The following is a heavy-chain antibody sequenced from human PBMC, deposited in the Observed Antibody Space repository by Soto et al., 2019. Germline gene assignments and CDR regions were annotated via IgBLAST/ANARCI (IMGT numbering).Heavy chain of an antibody. D-gene: IGHD2-2*01. CDR2: INHSGST. Sequence: SETLSLTCAVYGGSFSGYYWSWIRQPPGKGLEWIGEINHSGSTNYNPSLKSRVTISVDTSKNQFSLKLSSVTAADTAVYYCARQVGVPAAMWSYYYGMDVWGQGTTVTVSS. J-gene: IGHJ6*02. CDR3: ARQVGVPAAMWSYYYGMDV. CDR1: GGSFSGYY. V-gene: IGHV4-34*01.